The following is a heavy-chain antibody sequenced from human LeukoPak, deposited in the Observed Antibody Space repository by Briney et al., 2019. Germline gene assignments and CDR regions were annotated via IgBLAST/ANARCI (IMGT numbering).Heavy chain of an antibody. V-gene: IGHV4-39*01. Sequence: SETLSLTCIVSGGSISNSRLYWGWVRQAPGKGPEWVGSIYYSGTTYYNPSLKSRVTISVDSSKNQFSLNLRSVTAADTAFYYCARHEGTAEMATVFDYWGQGILVTVSS. J-gene: IGHJ4*02. D-gene: IGHD5-24*01. CDR2: IYYSGTT. CDR1: GGSISNSRLY. CDR3: ARHEGTAEMATVFDY.